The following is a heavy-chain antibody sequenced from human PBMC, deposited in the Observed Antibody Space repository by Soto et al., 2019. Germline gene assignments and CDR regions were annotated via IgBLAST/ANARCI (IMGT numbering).Heavy chain of an antibody. CDR1: GFSFPGYS. J-gene: IGHJ2*01. V-gene: IGHV3-7*05. D-gene: IGHD4-17*01. CDR3: ARARWLTTVAYWYFDF. CDR2: IKHDGCET. Sequence: EVQLVESGGGLVQPGGSLRLSCVASGFSFPGYSMSWVRQTPGKGLEWVADIKHDGCETLYVESVKGRFTISRDNAKNSLYLEMNSLGADDTAVYYCARARWLTTVAYWYFDFWVRGALVTVSS.